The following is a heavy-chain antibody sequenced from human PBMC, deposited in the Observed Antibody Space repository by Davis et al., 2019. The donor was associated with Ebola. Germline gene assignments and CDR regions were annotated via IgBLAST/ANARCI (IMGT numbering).Heavy chain of an antibody. CDR3: ARVGGSGYYSRDYYYYYGMDV. V-gene: IGHV4-34*01. D-gene: IGHD3-22*01. Sequence: GSLRLSCTVSGGSISSYYWSWIRQPPGKGLEWIGEINHSGSTNYNPSLKSRVTISVDTSKNQFSLKLSSVTAADTAVYYCARVGGSGYYSRDYYYYYGMDVWGQGTTVTVSS. CDR1: GGSISSYY. J-gene: IGHJ6*02. CDR2: INHSGST.